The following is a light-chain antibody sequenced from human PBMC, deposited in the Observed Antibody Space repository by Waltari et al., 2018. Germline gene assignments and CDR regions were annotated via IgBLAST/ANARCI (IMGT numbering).Light chain of an antibody. J-gene: IGLJ3*02. Sequence: QSALTQPASVSGSPGQSITISCTGTSSDVGGYNYVSWYQQHPGKAPKLMIYDVSKRPSGVSTRFSGSKSGNTASLTISGLQAEDEADYYCSSYTSSSTPYWVFGGGTKLTVL. V-gene: IGLV2-14*01. CDR3: SSYTSSSTPYWV. CDR2: DVS. CDR1: SSDVGGYNY.